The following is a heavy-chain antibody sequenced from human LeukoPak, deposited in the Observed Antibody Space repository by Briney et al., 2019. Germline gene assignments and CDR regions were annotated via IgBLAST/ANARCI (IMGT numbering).Heavy chain of an antibody. CDR2: ISSSGRYI. Sequence: GSLRLSCAASGFTLSRYSMNGVRQAPGKGVEWGSTISSSGRYIYYADSVKGRFTISRDNAENSLYLQMNSLRAENTAVYYCARDAGSGRLLPYWGQGTLVTVSS. J-gene: IGHJ4*02. CDR1: GFTLSRYS. D-gene: IGHD3-10*01. V-gene: IGHV3-21*01. CDR3: ARDAGSGRLLPY.